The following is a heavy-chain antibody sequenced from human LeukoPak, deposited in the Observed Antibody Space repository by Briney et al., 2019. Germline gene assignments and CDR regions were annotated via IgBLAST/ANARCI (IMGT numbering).Heavy chain of an antibody. J-gene: IGHJ4*02. D-gene: IGHD6-6*01. V-gene: IGHV3-30*04. CDR1: GFTFSSYA. CDR3: ARVAARRRARGGYFDY. CDR2: ISYDGSNK. Sequence: GGSLRLSCAASGFTFSSYAMHWVRQAPGKGLEWVAVISYDGSNKYYADSVKGRFTISRDNSKNTLYLQMNSLRAEDTAVYYCARVAARRRARGGYFDYWGQGTLVTVSS.